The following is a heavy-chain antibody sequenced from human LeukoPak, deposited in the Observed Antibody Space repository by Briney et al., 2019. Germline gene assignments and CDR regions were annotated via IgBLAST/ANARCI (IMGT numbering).Heavy chain of an antibody. CDR3: ARHTSGTMYSY. CDR2: ISNGGST. V-gene: IGHV4-39*01. CDR1: GGSIRSDTSY. Sequence: SETLSLTCTVFGGSIRSDTSYWVWIRQPPGKGLEWIGTISNGGSTFYNPSLKSRVTISVDTSKNQLSLKLNSVTATDTSVYYCARHTSGTMYSYWGQGSLVTVFS. J-gene: IGHJ4*02. D-gene: IGHD1-7*01.